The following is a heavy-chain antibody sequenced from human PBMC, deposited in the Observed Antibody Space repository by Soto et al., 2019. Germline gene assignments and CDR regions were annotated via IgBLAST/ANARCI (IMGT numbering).Heavy chain of an antibody. Sequence: GGSLRLSCAASGFTFSSYAMSWVRQAPGKGLEWVSAISGSGGSTYYADSVKGRSTISRDNSKNTLYLQMNSLRAEDTAVYYCAKDVRFLEWLPDDYYYYGMDVWGQGTTVTVSS. J-gene: IGHJ6*02. CDR3: AKDVRFLEWLPDDYYYYGMDV. V-gene: IGHV3-23*01. CDR1: GFTFSSYA. CDR2: ISGSGGST. D-gene: IGHD3-3*01.